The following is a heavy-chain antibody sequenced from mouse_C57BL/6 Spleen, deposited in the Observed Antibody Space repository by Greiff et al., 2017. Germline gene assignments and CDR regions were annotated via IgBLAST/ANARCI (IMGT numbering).Heavy chain of an antibody. CDR2: IWTGGGT. CDR3: DGGAYYAMDY. CDR1: GYSLTSYS. Sequence: VMLVESGPGLVAPSQSLSITCTVSGYSLTSYSISWVRQPPGKGLEWIGEIWTGGGTNYNSALKTRLSISKDNSKSHVFLKLNSLQTDDTARYYCDGGAYYAMDYWGQGTSVTVSS. J-gene: IGHJ4*01. V-gene: IGHV2-9-1*01.